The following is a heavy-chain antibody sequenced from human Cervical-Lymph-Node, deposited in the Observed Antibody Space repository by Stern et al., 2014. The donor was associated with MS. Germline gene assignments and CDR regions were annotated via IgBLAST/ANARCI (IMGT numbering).Heavy chain of an antibody. Sequence: QVQLVQSGAEVKKPASSVRVSCQASGGNFSVLAISWVRQAHGQGLEWMGGIIPILETATYATNFQGKITLTADRSPSRVHMELTSLRSEDTAVFYCALLRYNSGPESWGPGTLVTVSS. J-gene: IGHJ5*02. D-gene: IGHD5-18*01. CDR1: GGNFSVLA. V-gene: IGHV1-69*06. CDR3: ALLRYNSGPES. CDR2: IIPILETA.